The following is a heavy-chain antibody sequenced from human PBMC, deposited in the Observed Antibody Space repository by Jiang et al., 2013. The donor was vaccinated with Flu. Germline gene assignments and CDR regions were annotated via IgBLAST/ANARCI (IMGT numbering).Heavy chain of an antibody. Sequence: ELLKPSETLSLTCAVYGGSFSGYYWSWIRQPPGKGLEWIGEINHSGSTNYNPSLKSRVTISVDTSKNQFSLKLSSVTAADTAVYYCARGRRNDSSGYYYVSWGPPGGPTQQHYFDLLGPGNPGHRLL. D-gene: IGHD3-22*01. V-gene: IGHV4-34*01. CDR3: ARGRRNDSSGYYYVSWGPPGGPTQQHYFDL. J-gene: IGHJ4*02. CDR2: INHSGST. CDR1: GGSFSGYY.